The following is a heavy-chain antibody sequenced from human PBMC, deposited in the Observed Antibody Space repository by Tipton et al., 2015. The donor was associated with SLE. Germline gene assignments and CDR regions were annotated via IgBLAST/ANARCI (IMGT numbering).Heavy chain of an antibody. CDR2: IIPMFGTA. CDR3: ARDLPLGVVAAGGVNGLDI. V-gene: IGHV1-69*13. J-gene: IGHJ6*02. Sequence: QLVQSGPEVKKPGSSVKVSCKASGGTFSSYGISWVRQVPGQGLEWLGRIIPMFGTANYAQTFQGRVTISADESTNTAYMGLSSLTSEDTAVYYCARDLPLGVVAAGGVNGLDIWGQGTTVIVSS. D-gene: IGHD6-13*01. CDR1: GGTFSSYG.